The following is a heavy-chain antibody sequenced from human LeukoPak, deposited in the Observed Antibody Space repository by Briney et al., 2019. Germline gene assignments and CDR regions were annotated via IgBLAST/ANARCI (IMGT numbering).Heavy chain of an antibody. V-gene: IGHV1-2*02. J-gene: IGHJ4*02. D-gene: IGHD2-15*01. CDR3: ASIVAVGCSGGSCYPRVNYFDY. CDR1: GYTFTGYY. Sequence: GASVKVSCKASGYTFTGYYMHWVRLAPGQGLEWMGWINPNSGGTNYAQKFQGRVTMTRDTSISTAYMELSSLRSEDTAVYYCASIVAVGCSGGSCYPRVNYFDYWGQGTLVTVSS. CDR2: INPNSGGT.